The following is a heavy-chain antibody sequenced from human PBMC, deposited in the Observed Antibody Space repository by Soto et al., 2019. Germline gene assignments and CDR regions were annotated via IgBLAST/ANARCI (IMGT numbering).Heavy chain of an antibody. D-gene: IGHD3-3*01. Sequence: GGSLRLSCAASGFTFSSYGMHLVRQAPGKGLEWVACIWYDGSNKYYADSVKGRFTISGDNSKNTLYLQMNSLRAEDTAVYYCARDHYDFWSGYPSYYYYGMDVWGQGATVTVSS. V-gene: IGHV3-33*01. CDR3: ARDHYDFWSGYPSYYYYGMDV. CDR1: GFTFSSYG. CDR2: IWYDGSNK. J-gene: IGHJ6*02.